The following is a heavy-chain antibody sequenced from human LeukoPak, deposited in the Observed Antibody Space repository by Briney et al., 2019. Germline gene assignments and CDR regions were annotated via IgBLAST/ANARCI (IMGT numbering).Heavy chain of an antibody. Sequence: GGSLRLSCAASGFTFSSYDMHWVRQAPGKGLEWVAVISYDGSDKYYADSVKGRFTISRDNSKNTLYLQMNSLRAEDTAVYYCAKDLGFLEWLLDYWGQGTLVTVSS. J-gene: IGHJ4*02. CDR3: AKDLGFLEWLLDY. V-gene: IGHV3-30*18. CDR1: GFTFSSYD. CDR2: ISYDGSDK. D-gene: IGHD3-3*01.